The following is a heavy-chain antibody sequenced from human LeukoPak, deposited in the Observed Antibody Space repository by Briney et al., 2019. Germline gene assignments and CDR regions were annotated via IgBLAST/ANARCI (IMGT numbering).Heavy chain of an antibody. J-gene: IGHJ4*02. Sequence: AGGSLRLSCAAAGFSLSNSAMRWVRQAPGEGLEWVSLIMAGRGSTFYADTVKGRFTISRDNSKNTLSLQMNSLRAEDTAVYYCAKGAYDYIEMGYFDYWGQGTLVTVSS. V-gene: IGHV3-23*01. CDR1: GFSLSNSA. CDR3: AKGAYDYIEMGYFDY. D-gene: IGHD5-12*01. CDR2: IMAGRGST.